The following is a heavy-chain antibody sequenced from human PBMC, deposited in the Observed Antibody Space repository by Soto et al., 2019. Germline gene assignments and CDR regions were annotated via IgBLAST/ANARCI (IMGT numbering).Heavy chain of an antibody. J-gene: IGHJ5*02. CDR1: GFTFSSYS. Sequence: EVQLVESGGGLVKPGGSLRLSCAASGFTFSSYSMNWVRQAPGKGLEWVSSISSSSSYIYYADSVKGRFTISRDNAKNSLFLQMNSLRAEDTAVYYCARGVPLQNYEFWSGYYVGWFDPWGQGTLVTVSS. D-gene: IGHD3-3*01. CDR2: ISSSSSYI. CDR3: ARGVPLQNYEFWSGYYVGWFDP. V-gene: IGHV3-21*01.